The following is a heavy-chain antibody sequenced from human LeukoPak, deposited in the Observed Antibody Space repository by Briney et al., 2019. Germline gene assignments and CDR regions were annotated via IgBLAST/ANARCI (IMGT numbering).Heavy chain of an antibody. V-gene: IGHV3-23*01. CDR1: AFTFNTYA. Sequence: PGGSLRLSCAASAFTFNTYAVSWVRQAPGKGLEWVSAISGDGGITYYADSVRGRFTISRDNSKSTLYLQMNSLRAEDTAVYYCAKSSGPGGYYYYGMDVWGQGTTVTVSS. J-gene: IGHJ6*02. CDR3: AKSSGPGGYYYYGMDV. CDR2: ISGDGGIT. D-gene: IGHD3-22*01.